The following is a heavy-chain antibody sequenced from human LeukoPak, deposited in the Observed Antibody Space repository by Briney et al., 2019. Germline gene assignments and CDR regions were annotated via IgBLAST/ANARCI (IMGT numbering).Heavy chain of an antibody. Sequence: SQTLSLTCTVSGGSISSGSYYWSWIRQPAGKGQEWIGRIYTSGSTNYNPSLKSRVTISVDTSKNQFSLKLSSVTAADTAVYYCAREVFGRDRLSLGANYFDYWGQGTLVTVSS. CDR3: AREVFGRDRLSLGANYFDY. CDR2: IYTSGST. CDR1: GGSISSGSYY. D-gene: IGHD3-16*01. J-gene: IGHJ4*02. V-gene: IGHV4-61*02.